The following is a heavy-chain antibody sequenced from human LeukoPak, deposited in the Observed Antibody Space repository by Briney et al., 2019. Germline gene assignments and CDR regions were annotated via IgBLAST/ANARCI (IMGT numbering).Heavy chain of an antibody. D-gene: IGHD6-13*01. CDR1: GFTFSGYW. Sequence: GGSLRLSCAVSGFTFSGYWMSWVRQAPGKGLEWVANIKQDGSEKYYVDSAKGRFTISRDNAKNSLYLQMNSLRAEDTAVYYCAREHSSSWYSYYYYYMDVWGKGTTVTVSS. CDR3: AREHSSSWYSYYYYYMDV. V-gene: IGHV3-7*01. CDR2: IKQDGSEK. J-gene: IGHJ6*03.